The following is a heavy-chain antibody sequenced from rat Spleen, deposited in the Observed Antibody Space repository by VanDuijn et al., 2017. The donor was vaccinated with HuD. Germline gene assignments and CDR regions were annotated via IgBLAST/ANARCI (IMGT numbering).Heavy chain of an antibody. CDR1: GFSLISYA. D-gene: IGHD1-11*01. CDR3: TRSYGGYTQHWFAY. Sequence: QVQLKESGPGLVQPSQTLSLTCTVSGFSLISYAVNWVRQPPGEGLEWMGRMTYNGDTSYNSALISRLTINRDTSKSQVFLKMNSLQTDDTAIYFCTRSYGGYTQHWFAYWGQGTLVTVSS. CDR2: MTYNGDT. V-gene: IGHV2-63*01. J-gene: IGHJ3*01.